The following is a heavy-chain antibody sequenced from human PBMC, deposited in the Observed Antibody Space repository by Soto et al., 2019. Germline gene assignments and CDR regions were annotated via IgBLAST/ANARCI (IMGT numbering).Heavy chain of an antibody. D-gene: IGHD3-22*01. V-gene: IGHV2-70*11. CDR1: GFSLSTSGMC. J-gene: IGHJ3*02. Sequence: SGPTLVNPTQTLTLTCTFSGFSLSTSGMCVSWIRQPPGKALEWLARIDWDDDKYYSTSLKTRLTISKDTSKNQVVLTMTNMDPVDTATYYCARSKPLYYYDSSGYYYDAFDIWGQGTMVTVSS. CDR3: ARSKPLYYYDSSGYYYDAFDI. CDR2: IDWDDDK.